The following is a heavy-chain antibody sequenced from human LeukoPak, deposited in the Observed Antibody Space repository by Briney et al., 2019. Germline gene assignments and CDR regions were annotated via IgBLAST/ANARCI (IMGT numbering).Heavy chain of an antibody. CDR3: ASLQTTVTTNY. CDR1: GGSISSGGYS. CDR2: ICRSASS. D-gene: IGHD4-17*01. Sequence: PSETLSLTCADSGGSISSGGYSWGWIRQPPGKGLECIGYICRSASSYYNPTLKSRVTIAVDRSKIQFSMKLSSVAAADAAVYYCASLQTTVTTNYWGQGTLVTVSS. J-gene: IGHJ4*02. V-gene: IGHV4-30-2*01.